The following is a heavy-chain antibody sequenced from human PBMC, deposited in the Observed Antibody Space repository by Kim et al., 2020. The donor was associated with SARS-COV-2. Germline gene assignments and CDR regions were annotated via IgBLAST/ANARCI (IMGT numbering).Heavy chain of an antibody. D-gene: IGHD4-17*01. CDR3: AKEGAGDYRYNFDY. Sequence: GGSLRLSCAASGFTFSTCAMSWVRQAAGKGLEWVSTITGSGGRTYYADSVKGRFTISRDNSENMLDLQMNSLRAEDTAVYYCAKEGAGDYRYNFDYWGQGTLVTVSS. CDR2: ITGSGGRT. J-gene: IGHJ4*02. V-gene: IGHV3-23*01. CDR1: GFTFSTCA.